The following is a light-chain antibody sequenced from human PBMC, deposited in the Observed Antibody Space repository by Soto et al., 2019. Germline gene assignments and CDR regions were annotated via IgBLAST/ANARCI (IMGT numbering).Light chain of an antibody. CDR3: QQYDNLPIT. CDR2: DAS. J-gene: IGKJ4*01. CDR1: QDISNY. Sequence: DIQMTQSPSSLSASVGDRVTITCRASQDISNYLNWYQQKPGKAPKLLIYDASNLETGVPSRFSGSGSGTDFTFTISSLQTEDIATYYCQQYDNLPITFGGGTKVEIK. V-gene: IGKV1-33*01.